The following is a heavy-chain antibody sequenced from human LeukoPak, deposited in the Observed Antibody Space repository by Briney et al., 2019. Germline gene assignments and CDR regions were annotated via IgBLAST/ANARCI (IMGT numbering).Heavy chain of an antibody. D-gene: IGHD5-12*01. CDR2: ISSSSSYI. CDR1: GFTFSSYS. Sequence: GGSLRLSCAVSGFTFSSYSMNWVRQAPGKGLEWVSSISSSSSYIYYADSVKGRFTISRDNSKNTLYLQMNSLRAEDTAVYYCAGQSGWGLRLIGYFDYWGQGTLVTVSS. V-gene: IGHV3-21*01. J-gene: IGHJ4*02. CDR3: AGQSGWGLRLIGYFDY.